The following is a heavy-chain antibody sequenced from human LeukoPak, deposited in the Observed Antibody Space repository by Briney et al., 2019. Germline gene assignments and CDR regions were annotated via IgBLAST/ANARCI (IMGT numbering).Heavy chain of an antibody. CDR3: ARAHRRYGSGSYSLDY. D-gene: IGHD3-10*01. V-gene: IGHV3-30*04. CDR1: GFTFSSYA. CDR2: ISYDGSNK. Sequence: GRSLRLSCAASGFTFSSYAMHWVRQAPGKRLEWVAVISYDGSNKYYADSVKGRFTISRDNSKNTLYLQMNSLRAEDTAVYYCARAHRRYGSGSYSLDYWGQGTLVTVSS. J-gene: IGHJ4*02.